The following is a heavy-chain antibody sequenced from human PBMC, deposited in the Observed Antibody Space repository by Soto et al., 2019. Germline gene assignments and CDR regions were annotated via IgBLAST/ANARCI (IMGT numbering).Heavy chain of an antibody. D-gene: IGHD3-10*01. Sequence: SQTLSLTCTVSGGSISSSSYYWGWIRQPPGKGLEWIGSIYYSGSTYYNPSLKSRVTISVDTSKNQFSLKLSSVTAADTAVYYCARQSDTYYLANGGYWGQGTLVTVSS. V-gene: IGHV4-39*01. J-gene: IGHJ4*02. CDR1: GGSISSSSYY. CDR2: IYYSGST. CDR3: ARQSDTYYLANGGY.